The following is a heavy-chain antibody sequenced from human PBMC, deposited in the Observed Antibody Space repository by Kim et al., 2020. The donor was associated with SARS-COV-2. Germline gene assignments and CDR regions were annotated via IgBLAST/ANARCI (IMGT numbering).Heavy chain of an antibody. CDR1: GFIFNNYA. Sequence: GGSLRLSCAASGFIFNNYAMSWVRQAPGKGLEWVSAIRFIGGSTYYADSVKGRFTISRDISRNTLYLQMNSLRAEDTAVYYCTKDLGFGELSWFDPWGQGTLVTVSS. J-gene: IGHJ5*02. D-gene: IGHD3-10*01. CDR3: TKDLGFGELSWFDP. CDR2: IRFIGGST. V-gene: IGHV3-23*01.